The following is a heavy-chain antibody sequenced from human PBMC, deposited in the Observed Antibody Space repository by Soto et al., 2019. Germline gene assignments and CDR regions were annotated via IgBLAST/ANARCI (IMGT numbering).Heavy chain of an antibody. D-gene: IGHD2-2*01. CDR1: GGTFSSYA. CDR2: IIPIFGTA. CDR3: VVPAAHMHVFDY. J-gene: IGHJ4*02. V-gene: IGHV1-69*13. Sequence: SVKVSCKASGGTFSSYAISWVRQAPGQGLEWMGGIIPIFGTANYAQKFQGRVTITADESTSTAYMELSSLRSEDTAVYYCVVPAAHMHVFDYWGQGTLVTSPQ.